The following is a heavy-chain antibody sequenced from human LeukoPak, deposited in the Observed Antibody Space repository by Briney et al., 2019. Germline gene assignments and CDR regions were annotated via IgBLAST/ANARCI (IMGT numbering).Heavy chain of an antibody. V-gene: IGHV3-64*01. J-gene: IGHJ4*02. CDR1: GFTFSGYA. CDR2: TTNNGGTT. Sequence: GGSLRPSCAASGFTFSGYAMHWVRQAPGKGLEYVSATTNNGGTTYYANSVKGRFTISRDNSKNTLYLQMGSLRAEDMAVYYCARVGVWNYFDYWGQGTLVTVSS. CDR3: ARVGVWNYFDY. D-gene: IGHD3-16*01.